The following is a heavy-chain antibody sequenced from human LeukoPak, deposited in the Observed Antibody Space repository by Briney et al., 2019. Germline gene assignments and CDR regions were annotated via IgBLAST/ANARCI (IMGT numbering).Heavy chain of an antibody. D-gene: IGHD3-16*01. CDR1: GFIFSNLW. Sequence: GGSLRLSCVASGFIFSNLWMTWVRQAPGKGLEWVGRIKSKVDGGTTDYAAPVKGRFTMLRDDSKNTLYLQMNSLKSEDTAVYYCTTGRPFTRGGVITHWGQGTLVTVSS. CDR2: IKSKVDGGTT. J-gene: IGHJ4*02. CDR3: TTGRPFTRGGVITH. V-gene: IGHV3-15*01.